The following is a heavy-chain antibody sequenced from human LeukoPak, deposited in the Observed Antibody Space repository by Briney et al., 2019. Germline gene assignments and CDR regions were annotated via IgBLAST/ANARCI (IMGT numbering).Heavy chain of an antibody. CDR3: AKDNGSPSLVVVLVATAPDY. D-gene: IGHD2-15*01. Sequence: GRSLRLSCAASGFTFSSYGLHWVRQAPGKGLEWVAVISFDGSDKYYADSVKGRFTISRDNSKNTVYLQMNSLSAENTAVYYCAKDNGSPSLVVVLVATAPDYWGQGTLVAVSS. J-gene: IGHJ4*02. V-gene: IGHV3-30*18. CDR1: GFTFSSYG. CDR2: ISFDGSDK.